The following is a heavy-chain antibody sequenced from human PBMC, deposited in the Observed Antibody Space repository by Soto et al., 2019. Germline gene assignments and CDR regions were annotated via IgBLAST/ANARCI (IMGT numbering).Heavy chain of an antibody. CDR3: PSYDSTTTDAFDI. D-gene: IGHD3-22*01. CDR2: ISYDGSNK. J-gene: IGHJ3*02. V-gene: IGHV3-30-3*01. Sequence: QVQLVESGGGVVQPGRSLRLSCAASGFTFSSYAMHWVRQAPGKGLEWVAVISYDGSNKYYADSVKGRFTISRDNSKNTLYLQMNSLRAEDTAVYYCPSYDSTTTDAFDIWGQGTMVTVSS. CDR1: GFTFSSYA.